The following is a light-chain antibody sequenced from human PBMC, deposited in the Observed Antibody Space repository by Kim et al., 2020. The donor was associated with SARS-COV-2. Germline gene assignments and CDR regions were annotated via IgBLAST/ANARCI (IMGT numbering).Light chain of an antibody. V-gene: IGKV3-15*01. Sequence: VSPGERAPLSCRASQSVASNLAWYQQKRGQAPRLLIYGASTRATGTPARFSGSGSGTEFSLTISSLQSEDFAVYYCQHYNGWPPYTFGQGTKLEI. CDR3: QHYNGWPPYT. CDR2: GAS. J-gene: IGKJ2*01. CDR1: QSVASN.